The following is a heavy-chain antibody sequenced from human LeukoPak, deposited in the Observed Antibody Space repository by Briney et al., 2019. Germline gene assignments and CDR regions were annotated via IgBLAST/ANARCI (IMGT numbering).Heavy chain of an antibody. CDR2: INESGTI. Sequence: SETLSLTCAVYGGSFSNYYWSWIRQSPGKGLEWIGEINESGTINYNPSLMSRVTISVDKSKNQFSMKLSSVTAADTAVYYCARRWNYGRNYYIDVWGKGATVSVSS. CDR3: ARRWNYGRNYYIDV. V-gene: IGHV4-34*01. J-gene: IGHJ6*03. CDR1: GGSFSNYY. D-gene: IGHD1-7*01.